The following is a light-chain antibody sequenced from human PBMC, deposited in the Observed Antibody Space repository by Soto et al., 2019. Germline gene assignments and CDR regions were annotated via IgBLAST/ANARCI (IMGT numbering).Light chain of an antibody. CDR3: QQYNSWPRT. CDR2: GAS. CDR1: QRVGSN. V-gene: IGKV3-15*01. Sequence: ETATLSCRASQRVGSNYLAWYQQKPGQAPRLLIYGASSRATGIPARFSGSGSGTEFTLTITSLQSEDFAVYYCQQYNSWPRTFGQGTKVDIK. J-gene: IGKJ1*01.